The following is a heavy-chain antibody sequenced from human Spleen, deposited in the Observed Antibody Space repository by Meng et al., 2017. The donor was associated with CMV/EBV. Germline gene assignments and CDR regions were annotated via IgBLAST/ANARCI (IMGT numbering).Heavy chain of an antibody. V-gene: IGHV3-74*01. CDR1: GGTFSSYW. J-gene: IGHJ4*02. CDR2: INSDGTSA. D-gene: IGHD1-26*01. Sequence: ASGGTFSSYWMHWVRQVPGKGLVWVSRINSDGTSASYADSVQGRFTISRDNAKSTLYLQMNSLRAEDTAVYYCARGYSGTYRADYWGQGTLVTVSS. CDR3: ARGYSGTYRADY.